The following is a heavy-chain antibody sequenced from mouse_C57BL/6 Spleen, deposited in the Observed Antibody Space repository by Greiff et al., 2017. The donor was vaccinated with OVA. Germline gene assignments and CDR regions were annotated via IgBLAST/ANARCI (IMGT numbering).Heavy chain of an antibody. D-gene: IGHD2-4*01. J-gene: IGHJ2*01. CDR1: GYTFTSYW. Sequence: QVQLQQPGAELVRPGSSVKLSCKASGYTFTSYWMHWVKQRPIQGLEWIGNIDPSDSETHSNQKFKDKATLTVYKSSSTAYMQLSSLTADDSAVYYCERGDYDLDYWGQGTTLTVSS. CDR2: IDPSDSET. CDR3: ERGDYDLDY. V-gene: IGHV1-52*01.